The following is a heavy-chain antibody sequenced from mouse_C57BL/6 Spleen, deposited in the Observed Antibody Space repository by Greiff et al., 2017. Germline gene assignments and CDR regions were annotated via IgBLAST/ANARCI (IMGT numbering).Heavy chain of an antibody. CDR2: INPSNGGT. V-gene: IGHV1-53*01. CDR1: GYTFTSYW. J-gene: IGHJ3*01. CDR3: ARGDDGYPAWFAY. D-gene: IGHD2-3*01. Sequence: VQLQQSGTELVKPGASVKLSCKASGYTFTSYWMHWVKQRPGQGLEWIGNINPSNGGTNYNEKFKSKATLTVDKSSSTAYMQLSSLTSEDSAVYYCARGDDGYPAWFAYWGQGTLVTVSA.